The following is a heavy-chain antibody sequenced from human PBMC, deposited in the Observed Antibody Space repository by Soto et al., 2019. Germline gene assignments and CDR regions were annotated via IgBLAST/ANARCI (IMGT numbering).Heavy chain of an antibody. J-gene: IGHJ4*02. CDR3: ARGQQLSIFDY. D-gene: IGHD6-13*01. CDR2: INANSGDT. CDR1: GYTFTCYY. Sequence: GASVKVSCKASGYTFTCYYMHWVRQAPGQGLEWMGWINANSGDTNYAQKLQGWVTMTRDTSTSTAYMELRRLRSDDTAVYYCARGQQLSIFDYWGQGTLVTVS. V-gene: IGHV1-2*04.